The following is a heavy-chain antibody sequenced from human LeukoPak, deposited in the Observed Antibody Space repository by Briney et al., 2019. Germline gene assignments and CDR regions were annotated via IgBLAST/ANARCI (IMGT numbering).Heavy chain of an antibody. D-gene: IGHD3-10*01. CDR2: IIPIFGTA. V-gene: IGHV1-69*05. CDR1: GYTFTSYD. CDR3: AIVKDYYGSGSSNI. J-gene: IGHJ3*02. Sequence: GASVKVSCKASGYTFTSYDINWVRQATGQGLEWMGRIIPIFGTANYAQKFQGRVTITTDESTSTAYMELSSLRSEDTAAYFGAIVKDYYGSGSSNIWGQGTMVTVPS.